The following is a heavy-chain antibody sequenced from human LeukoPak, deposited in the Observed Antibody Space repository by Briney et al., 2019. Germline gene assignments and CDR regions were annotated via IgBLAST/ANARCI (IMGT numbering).Heavy chain of an antibody. D-gene: IGHD4-17*01. CDR3: ARGDDYGGNLGDY. V-gene: IGHV1-69*04. CDR2: IIPILGIA. CDR1: GGTFSSYA. J-gene: IGHJ4*02. Sequence: ASVKVSCKASGGTFSSYAISWVRQAPGQGLEWMGRIIPILGIANYAQKFQGRVTITADKSTSTAYMELSSLRSEDTAVYYCARGDDYGGNLGDYWGQGTLVTVSS.